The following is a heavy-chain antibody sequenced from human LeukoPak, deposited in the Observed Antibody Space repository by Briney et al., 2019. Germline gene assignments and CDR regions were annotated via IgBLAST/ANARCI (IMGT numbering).Heavy chain of an antibody. V-gene: IGHV4-61*01. J-gene: IGHJ4*02. Sequence: PSETLSLTCTVSGGSVSSGSYYWSWIRQPPGKGLEWIGYIYYRGSTNYNPSLKSRVTISVDTSKNQFSLKLSSVTAADTAVYYCARAYDFVDYWGQGTLVTVSS. CDR2: IYYRGST. CDR1: GGSVSSGSYY. D-gene: IGHD3-3*01. CDR3: ARAYDFVDY.